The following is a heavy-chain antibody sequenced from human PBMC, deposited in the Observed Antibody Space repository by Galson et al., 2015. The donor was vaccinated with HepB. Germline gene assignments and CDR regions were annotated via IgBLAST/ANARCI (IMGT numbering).Heavy chain of an antibody. J-gene: IGHJ4*02. CDR3: ARQYGSVFDS. V-gene: IGHV6-1*01. CDR2: TYYRSTWKN. Sequence: CAISGDSVSSNGATWNWIRQSPSRGLEWLGRTYYRSTWKNDYAVSMKSRLTINSDTSRNQFSLQLSSVTPEDTAVYYCARQYGSVFDSWGQGTLVTVSS. D-gene: IGHD6-19*01. CDR1: GDSVSSNGAT.